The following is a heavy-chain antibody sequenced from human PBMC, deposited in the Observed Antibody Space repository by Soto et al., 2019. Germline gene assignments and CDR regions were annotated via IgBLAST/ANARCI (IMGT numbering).Heavy chain of an antibody. V-gene: IGHV4-39*01. J-gene: IGHJ5*02. CDR1: GGSISSSSFH. CDR2: IYYSGST. D-gene: IGHD6-13*01. Sequence: TXXTLSLPCTVSGGSISSSSFHWGFIRQPPGKGLEWIGSIYYSGSTYYSPSLKSRVTISVDTSKNQFSLKLSSVTAEDTAVYYCARRERAAGTDWWFDPWGQGTLVTVSS. CDR3: ARRERAAGTDWWFDP.